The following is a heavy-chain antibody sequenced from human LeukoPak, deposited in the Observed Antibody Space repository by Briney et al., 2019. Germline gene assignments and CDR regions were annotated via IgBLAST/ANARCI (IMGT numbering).Heavy chain of an antibody. Sequence: ASVKVSCKASGYTFTSYYMHWVRQAPGQGLEWMGIINPSGGSTSYAQKFQGRVTMTRDTSTSTVYMELSSMRSEDTAVYYCARGKMCGTSHLTGYNNWNDPWFDPWGQGTLVTVSS. CDR1: GYTFTSYY. CDR2: INPSGGST. D-gene: IGHD1-1*01. J-gene: IGHJ5*02. V-gene: IGHV1-46*01. CDR3: ARGKMCGTSHLTGYNNWNDPWFDP.